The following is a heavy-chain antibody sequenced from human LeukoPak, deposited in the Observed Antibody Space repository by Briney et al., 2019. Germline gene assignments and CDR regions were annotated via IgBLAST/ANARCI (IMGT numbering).Heavy chain of an antibody. V-gene: IGHV4-59*08. CDR2: IYYSGST. Sequence: SETLSLTCTVSGGSISSYYWSWIRQPPGKGLEWIGYIYYSGSTNYNPSLKSRVTISVDTPKNQFSLKLSSVTAADTAVYYCARRSATYYYGSGSYPLDYWGQGTLVTVSS. D-gene: IGHD3-10*01. J-gene: IGHJ4*02. CDR3: ARRSATYYYGSGSYPLDY. CDR1: GGSISSYY.